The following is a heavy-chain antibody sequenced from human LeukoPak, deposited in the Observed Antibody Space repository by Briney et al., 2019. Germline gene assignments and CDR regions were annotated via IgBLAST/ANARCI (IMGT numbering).Heavy chain of an antibody. J-gene: IGHJ4*02. CDR3: ARDPMPYYDSSGYYYTL. V-gene: IGHV1-18*01. CDR2: ISAYNGNT. Sequence: ASVKVSCKASGYTFTSYGISWVRQAPGQGLEWMGWISAYNGNTDHAHNFQGRVTMTTDTSTNTAYMELRSLESDVTAVYYCARDPMPYYDSSGYYYTLWGQGTLVTVSS. D-gene: IGHD3-22*01. CDR1: GYTFTSYG.